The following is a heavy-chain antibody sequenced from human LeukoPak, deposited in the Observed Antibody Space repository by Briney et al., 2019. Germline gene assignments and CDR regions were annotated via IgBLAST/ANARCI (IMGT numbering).Heavy chain of an antibody. V-gene: IGHV3-9*01. J-gene: IGHJ3*02. D-gene: IGHD6-13*01. CDR3: AKDMGLYSSSWYYSFDI. CDR2: ISWNSGSI. Sequence: GGSLRLSCAASGFTFDDYAMHWVRQAPGKGLEWVSGISWNSGSIGYADSVKGRFTISRDNAKNSLYLHMNSLRAEDTALYYCAKDMGLYSSSWYYSFDIWGQGTMVTVSS. CDR1: GFTFDDYA.